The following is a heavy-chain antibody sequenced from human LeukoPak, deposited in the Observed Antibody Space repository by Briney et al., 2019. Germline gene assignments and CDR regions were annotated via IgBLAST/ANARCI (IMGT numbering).Heavy chain of an antibody. D-gene: IGHD4-17*01. CDR3: ARAGGSTVSHSDY. J-gene: IGHJ4*02. Sequence: GGSLRLSCAASGFTFSSYSMNWIRKAPGKGLEWVSSISGSTSYIYYADSVKGRFTISKDNAKNSLYLQMNSLRAEDTAVYYCARAGGSTVSHSDYWGQGTLVTVSS. CDR2: ISGSTSYI. V-gene: IGHV3-21*01. CDR1: GFTFSSYS.